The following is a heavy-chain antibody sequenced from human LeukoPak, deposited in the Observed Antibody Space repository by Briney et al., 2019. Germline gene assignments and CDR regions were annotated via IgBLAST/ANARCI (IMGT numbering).Heavy chain of an antibody. D-gene: IGHD3-22*01. CDR3: AKDYYDSRAYYYGMDV. V-gene: IGHV3-30-3*01. J-gene: IGHJ6*02. CDR2: ISYDGSNK. CDR1: GFTFSSYA. Sequence: PGGSLRLSCAASGFTFSSYAMHWVRQAPGKGLEWVAVISYDGSNKYYADSVKGRFTISRDNSKNTLYLQMNSLRAEDTAVYYCAKDYYDSRAYYYGMDVWGQGTTVTVPS.